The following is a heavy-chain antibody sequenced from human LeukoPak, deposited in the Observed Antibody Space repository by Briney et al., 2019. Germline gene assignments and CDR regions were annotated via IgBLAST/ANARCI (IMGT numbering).Heavy chain of an antibody. J-gene: IGHJ4*02. CDR2: ISSDSSMI. CDR1: EFTFSTYA. CDR3: ASGNYGRFVS. V-gene: IGHV3-48*02. D-gene: IGHD3-10*01. Sequence: GGSLRLSRTVTEFTFSTYAMNWVRRAPGNGLEWVSSISSDSSMIYYADSVKGRFTISRDNAKNSLYLQMSGLRDEDTAVYFCASGNYGRFVSWGEGTLVTVSS.